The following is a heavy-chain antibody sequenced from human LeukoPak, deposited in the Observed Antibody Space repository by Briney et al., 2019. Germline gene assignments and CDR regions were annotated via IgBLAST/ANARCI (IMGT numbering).Heavy chain of an antibody. CDR1: GFTFSNAW. V-gene: IGHV3-15*01. J-gene: IGHJ4*02. Sequence: GGSLRLSCAASGFTFSNAWMSWVRQAPGKGLEWVGRIKSKIEGGTTDYAAPVEGRFTISRDDSKNTLYLQLNSLKTEDTGVYYCTTLTYGGVIVFDYWGQGTLVTVSS. CDR2: IKSKIEGGTT. D-gene: IGHD3-16*02. CDR3: TTLTYGGVIVFDY.